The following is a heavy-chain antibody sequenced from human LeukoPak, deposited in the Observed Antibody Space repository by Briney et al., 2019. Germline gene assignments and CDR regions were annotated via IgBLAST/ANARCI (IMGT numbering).Heavy chain of an antibody. D-gene: IGHD3-22*01. CDR2: IGSSGSSK. Sequence: GGSLRLSCAAPGFTFSDYYMSWIRQAPGKGLEWVSYIGSSGSSKYYADSVKGRFTISRDNSKNTLYLQMNSLRAEDTAVYYCARDPSIVVVILNYYFDYWGQGTLVTVSS. J-gene: IGHJ4*02. V-gene: IGHV3-11*04. CDR3: ARDPSIVVVILNYYFDY. CDR1: GFTFSDYY.